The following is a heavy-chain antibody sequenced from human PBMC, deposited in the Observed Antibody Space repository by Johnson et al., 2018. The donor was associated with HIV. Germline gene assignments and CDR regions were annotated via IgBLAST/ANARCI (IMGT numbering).Heavy chain of an antibody. CDR2: ISSQGSPS. CDR1: GFTFSTHA. CDR3: ARDGSGHAVVVTATRRGYGFGLDL. Sequence: VQLVESGGGAVQPGRSLRLSCAASGFTFSTHAVHWVRQAPGKGLEWVAVISSQGSPSYYADSVKGRYPVSRDNSKNTLYLQMHSLSPEDTALYYCARDGSGHAVVVTATRRGYGFGLDLWGQGTMVTVSS. D-gene: IGHD2-21*02. V-gene: IGHV3-30*04. J-gene: IGHJ3*01.